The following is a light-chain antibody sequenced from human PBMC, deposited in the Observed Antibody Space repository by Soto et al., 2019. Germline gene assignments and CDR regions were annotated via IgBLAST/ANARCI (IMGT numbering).Light chain of an antibody. Sequence: PGARATLSCRASQSVTNNYLAWYQQRVGQAPKLLIYGASIRATGIADRFSGSGSGTDFTLTISRLEAEDFAVYYCQHYASSPWTFGQGTKVEI. J-gene: IGKJ1*01. V-gene: IGKV3-20*01. CDR2: GAS. CDR1: QSVTNNY. CDR3: QHYASSPWT.